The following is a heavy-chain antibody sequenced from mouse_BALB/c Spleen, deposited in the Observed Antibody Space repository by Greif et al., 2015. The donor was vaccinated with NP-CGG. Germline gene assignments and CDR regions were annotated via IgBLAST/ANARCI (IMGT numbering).Heavy chain of an antibody. Sequence: QVQLQQPGPALVKPGASVRISCKASGYTFTSYYIHWVKQRPGQGLEWIGWIYPGNVNTKYNEKFKGKATLTADKSSSTAYMQLSSLTSEDSAVYFCAGGFAYWGQGTLVTVSA. V-gene: IGHV1S56*01. CDR1: GYTFTSYY. CDR3: AGGFAY. CDR2: IYPGNVNT. J-gene: IGHJ3*01.